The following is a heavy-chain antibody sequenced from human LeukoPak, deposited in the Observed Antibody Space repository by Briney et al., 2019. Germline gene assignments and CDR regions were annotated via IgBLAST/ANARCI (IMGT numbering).Heavy chain of an antibody. J-gene: IGHJ4*02. V-gene: IGHV4-31*03. CDR1: GGSISSGGYY. CDR2: IYYSGST. CDR3: ARADMVRGVIVLDY. Sequence: SETLSLTCTVSGGSISSGGYYWSWIRQHPGKGLEWIGYIYYSGSTYYNPSLKSRVTISVDTSKNQFSLKLSSVTAADTAVYYCARADMVRGVIVLDYWGQGTLVTVSS. D-gene: IGHD3-10*01.